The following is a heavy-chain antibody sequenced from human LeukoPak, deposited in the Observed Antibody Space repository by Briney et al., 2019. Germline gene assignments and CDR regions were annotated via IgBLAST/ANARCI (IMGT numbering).Heavy chain of an antibody. Sequence: GGSLRLSCTASGFTFNSYAMAWVRQAPGQGLEWVSTITAAGNVPWYSDSVRGRFTISRDNAKNSLYLQMNSLRVEDTAVYYCARSLGELSLAAAYWGQGILVTVSS. V-gene: IGHV3-23*01. J-gene: IGHJ4*02. D-gene: IGHD3-16*02. CDR2: ITAAGNVP. CDR1: GFTFNSYA. CDR3: ARSLGELSLAAAY.